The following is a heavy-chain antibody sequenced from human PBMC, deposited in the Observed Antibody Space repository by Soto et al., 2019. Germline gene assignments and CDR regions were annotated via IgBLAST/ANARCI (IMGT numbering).Heavy chain of an antibody. J-gene: IGHJ5*02. V-gene: IGHV5-51*01. Sequence: GESLKISCQGSGYSFNKYWIGWVRQMPEKGLEWVGIIYPDESLIKYSPSFQGQVTISADSSISTAYLQWSSLKASDTAMYYCARRHSSSSAFDPWGQGTLVTVSS. CDR2: IYPDESLI. CDR1: GYSFNKYW. CDR3: ARRHSSSSAFDP. D-gene: IGHD6-13*01.